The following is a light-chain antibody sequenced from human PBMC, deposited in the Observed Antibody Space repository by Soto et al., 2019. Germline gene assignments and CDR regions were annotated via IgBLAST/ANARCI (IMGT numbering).Light chain of an antibody. V-gene: IGKV3-15*01. J-gene: IGKJ1*01. CDR3: QQYTFWLPET. CDR2: GAS. Sequence: EIGVTQSLATLSVSLRGRATLSCRASQSVSTDLAWYQQRPGQAPWLLIYGASTRAPGIPARFTGSGSGTEFILTISSLQPEESAVYYCQQYTFWLPETFGQGTKVDTK. CDR1: QSVSTD.